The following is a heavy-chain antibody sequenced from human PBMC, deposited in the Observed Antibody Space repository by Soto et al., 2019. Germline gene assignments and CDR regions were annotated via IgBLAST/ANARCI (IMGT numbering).Heavy chain of an antibody. J-gene: IGHJ6*03. CDR2: IYYSGST. D-gene: IGHD2-2*01. CDR1: GGSFSSYY. Sequence: QVQLQESGPGLVRPSETLSLTCTVSGGSFSSYYWTWIRQSPGKGLEWIGYIYYSGSTDYNPSLRGRLATSINASKNQFSLRLNSMTAADTAVYYCAGRDCSGTNCYYLDYDYMDVWGKGTTVTVSS. CDR3: AGRDCSGTNCYYLDYDYMDV. V-gene: IGHV4-59*08.